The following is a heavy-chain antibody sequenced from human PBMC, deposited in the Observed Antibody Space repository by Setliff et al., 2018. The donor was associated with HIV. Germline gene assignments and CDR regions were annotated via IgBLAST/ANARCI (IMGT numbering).Heavy chain of an antibody. CDR2: IIPILGVA. J-gene: IGHJ6*03. CDR3: VRGVQSPPHYSYYYMDV. Sequence: RASVKVSCKASRSTFNSHTINWVRQAPGQGLDWMGRIIPILGVANYAHRFQGKVTITADKSTSTAYMELTSLRFDDTAMYYCVRGVQSPPHYSYYYMDVWGEGTMVTVSS. CDR1: RSTFNSHT. V-gene: IGHV1-69*02. D-gene: IGHD3-3*01.